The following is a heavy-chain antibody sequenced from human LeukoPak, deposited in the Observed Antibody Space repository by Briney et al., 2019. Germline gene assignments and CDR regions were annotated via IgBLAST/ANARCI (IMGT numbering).Heavy chain of an antibody. CDR2: ISSDGSNT. CDR1: GFTFSSYW. D-gene: IGHD3-10*01. V-gene: IGHV3-74*01. Sequence: GGSLRLSCAVSGFTFSSYWMHWVRQAPGKGLVWVSHISSDGSNTRYADSVKGRYTISRDNAKNSLYLQMNSLRAEDTAVYYCARSLQKASVLWFGELTSYYFDYWGQGTLVTVSS. J-gene: IGHJ4*02. CDR3: ARSLQKASVLWFGELTSYYFDY.